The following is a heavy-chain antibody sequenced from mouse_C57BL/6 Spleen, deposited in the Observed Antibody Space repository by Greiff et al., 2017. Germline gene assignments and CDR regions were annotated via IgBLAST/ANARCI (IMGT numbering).Heavy chain of an antibody. J-gene: IGHJ4*01. V-gene: IGHV1-55*01. CDR2: IYPGSGST. Sequence: LQQPGAELVKPGASVKMSCKASGYTFTSYWLTWVKQRPGQGLEWIGDIYPGSGSTNYNEKFKSKATLTVDTSSSTAYMQLSSLTSEDSAVYYCARGFSAMDYWGQGTSVTVSS. CDR3: ARGFSAMDY. CDR1: GYTFTSYW. D-gene: IGHD3-1*01.